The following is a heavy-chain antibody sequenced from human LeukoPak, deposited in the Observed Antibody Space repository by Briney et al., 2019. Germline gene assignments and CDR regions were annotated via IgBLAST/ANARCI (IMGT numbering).Heavy chain of an antibody. V-gene: IGHV4-59*01. Sequence: ASETLSLTCTVSGGSISNYYWSWIRQTPEQGLEWIGSIYYSGSTNYNPSLKSRVTISVDTSKNQFSLKLTSLTAADTALYDCARGRWELPYWGRGTLVTVSS. J-gene: IGHJ4*02. D-gene: IGHD1-26*01. CDR1: GGSISNYY. CDR2: IYYSGST. CDR3: ARGRWELPY.